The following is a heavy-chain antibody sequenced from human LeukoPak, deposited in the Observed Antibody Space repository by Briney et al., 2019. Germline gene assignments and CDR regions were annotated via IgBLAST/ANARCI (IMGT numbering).Heavy chain of an antibody. CDR1: GFTFSSYA. CDR2: IGRSTSNI. Sequence: GGSLRLSCAASGFTFSSYAMSWVRQAPGQGLEWVSSIGRSTSNIYYADSVKGRFTISRDNAKNSLYLQMNSLRAEDTAVYYCAREDGEMFDYWGQGILVTVSS. J-gene: IGHJ4*02. D-gene: IGHD2-21*01. V-gene: IGHV3-21*01. CDR3: AREDGEMFDY.